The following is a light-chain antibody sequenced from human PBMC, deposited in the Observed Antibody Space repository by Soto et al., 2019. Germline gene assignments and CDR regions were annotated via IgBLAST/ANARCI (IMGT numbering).Light chain of an antibody. Sequence: EVLVTHSPVTLSLSPGERATLSCRASQSFRGLLAWYQQKPGQAPRLLIYDAYNRATGIPPRFSGSGSGTDFTLTISSLEPEDSAVYYCQQRNMWPITFGQGTRLEI. CDR2: DAY. CDR1: QSFRGL. J-gene: IGKJ5*01. V-gene: IGKV3-11*01. CDR3: QQRNMWPIT.